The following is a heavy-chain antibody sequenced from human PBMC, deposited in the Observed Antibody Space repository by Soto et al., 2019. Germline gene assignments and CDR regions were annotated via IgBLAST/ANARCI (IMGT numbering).Heavy chain of an antibody. V-gene: IGHV3-33*01. CDR3: AEGGGRVGATAFDY. CDR2: IWYDGSNK. J-gene: IGHJ4*02. D-gene: IGHD1-26*01. CDR1: GFTFNSYG. Sequence: GGSLRLSCAASGFTFNSYGMHWVRQAPGKGLEWVAVIWYDGSNKYYTDSVKGRFTISRDNSKNTLYLQMNSLRAEDTAVYYYAEGGGRVGATAFDYWGEGTLVPVPS.